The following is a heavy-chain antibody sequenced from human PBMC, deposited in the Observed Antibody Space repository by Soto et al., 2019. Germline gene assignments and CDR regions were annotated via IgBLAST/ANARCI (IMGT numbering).Heavy chain of an antibody. Sequence: GGSLRLSCAASGFTVSSNYMSWVRQAPGKGLEWVSVIYSGGSTYYADSVKGRFTISRDNSKNTLYLQMNSLRAEDTAVYYCASSPRYCSGGSCHHYYYYMDVWGKGTTVTVSS. V-gene: IGHV3-66*01. CDR2: IYSGGST. CDR1: GFTVSSNY. D-gene: IGHD2-15*01. J-gene: IGHJ6*03. CDR3: ASSPRYCSGGSCHHYYYYMDV.